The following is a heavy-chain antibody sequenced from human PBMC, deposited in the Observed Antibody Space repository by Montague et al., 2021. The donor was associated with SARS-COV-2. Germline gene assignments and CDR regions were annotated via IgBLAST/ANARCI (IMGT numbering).Heavy chain of an antibody. J-gene: IGHJ4*02. D-gene: IGHD3-10*01. V-gene: IGHV4-38-2*01. CDR3: ARWYYGSGSYPH. CDR2: IYHSGGT. Sequence: SETLSLTCSVSGYSISSGYYWGWIRQPPGKGLEWTGNIYHSGGTYYSPSLKSRVTVSVDTSKNQFSLRLSSVTAADTAVYYCARWYYGSGSYPHWGQGTLVTVSS. CDR1: GYSISSGYY.